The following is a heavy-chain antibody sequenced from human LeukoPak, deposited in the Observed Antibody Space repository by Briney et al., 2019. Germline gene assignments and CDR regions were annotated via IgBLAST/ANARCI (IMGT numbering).Heavy chain of an antibody. CDR1: GHPFSTSL. Sequence: ASVKVSCKASGHPFSTSLIHWLREAPGQGPEWMGLISPTDDSTLYAHNFQGRGTMTRDTSTSTFYMELNSLTSEDTAVYFCAREPAVWACYFDYWGQGTLVTVSS. CDR2: ISPTDDST. D-gene: IGHD1-26*01. J-gene: IGHJ4*02. V-gene: IGHV1-46*01. CDR3: AREPAVWACYFDY.